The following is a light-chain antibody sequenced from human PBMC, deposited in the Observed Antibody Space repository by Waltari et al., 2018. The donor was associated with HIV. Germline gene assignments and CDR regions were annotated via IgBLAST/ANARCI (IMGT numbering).Light chain of an antibody. V-gene: IGKV3-20*01. J-gene: IGKJ5*01. Sequence: EIVLTQSPGTLSLSPGERATLPCRASKGVPNNYVAWYQQSPGQAPRLIVYGTSIRHSGIPDRFSGSGSGTDFTLAISRLEPEDFAVYYCQQYGRSPITFGQGARLEIK. CDR3: QQYGRSPIT. CDR2: GTS. CDR1: KGVPNNY.